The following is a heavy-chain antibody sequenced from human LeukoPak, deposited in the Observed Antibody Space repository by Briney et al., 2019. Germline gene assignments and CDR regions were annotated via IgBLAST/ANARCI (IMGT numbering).Heavy chain of an antibody. V-gene: IGHV5-51*01. CDR3: ARLLGGRLLPTVTKGGLGYYYYYMDV. D-gene: IGHD4-17*01. Sequence: RESLKISCKGSGYSFTSYWIGWVRQMPGKGLEWMGIIYPGDSDTRYSPSFQGQVTISADKSISTAYLQWSSLKASDTAMYYCARLLGGRLLPTVTKGGLGYYYYYMDVWGKGTTVTISS. J-gene: IGHJ6*03. CDR2: IYPGDSDT. CDR1: GYSFTSYW.